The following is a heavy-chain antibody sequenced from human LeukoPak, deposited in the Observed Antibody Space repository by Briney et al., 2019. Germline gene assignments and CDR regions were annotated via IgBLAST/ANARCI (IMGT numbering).Heavy chain of an antibody. J-gene: IGHJ6*02. D-gene: IGHD2-2*01. V-gene: IGHV4-4*07. CDR3: ARSYCSSTSCYYYYGMDV. Sequence: PSETLSLNCTVSGGSISSYYWSWIRQPAGKGLEWIGSIYTSGSTNYNPSLKSRVTMPVETSKKQFSLKLISVTAADTAVYYGARSYCSSTSCYYYYGMDVWGQGTTVTVSS. CDR1: GGSISSYY. CDR2: IYTSGST.